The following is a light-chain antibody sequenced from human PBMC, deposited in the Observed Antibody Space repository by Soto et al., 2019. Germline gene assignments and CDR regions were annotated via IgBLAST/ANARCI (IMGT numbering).Light chain of an antibody. CDR1: SSDVGGYNY. CDR3: SSYTSSSTQV. J-gene: IGLJ2*01. Sequence: HSVLTQPASVSGSPGQSITISCTGTSSDVGGYNYVSWYQQHPGKAPKLMIYDVSNRPSGVSNRFSGSKSGNTASLTISGLQAEDEADYYCSSYTSSSTQVFGGGTQLTVL. V-gene: IGLV2-14*01. CDR2: DVS.